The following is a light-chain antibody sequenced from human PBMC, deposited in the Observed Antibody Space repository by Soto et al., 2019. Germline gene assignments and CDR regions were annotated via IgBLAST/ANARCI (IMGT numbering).Light chain of an antibody. CDR1: QSVSSN. J-gene: IGKJ1*01. Sequence: EIVMTQSPATLSVSPGERATLSCRASQSVSSNFAWYQQKPGQAPRLLIYGASTRATGIPARFSGSGSGTDFTLTISSLQYEDFAGYYCKHRLIWPWTSGQGTKVEIK. CDR3: KHRLIWPWT. V-gene: IGKV3-15*01. CDR2: GAS.